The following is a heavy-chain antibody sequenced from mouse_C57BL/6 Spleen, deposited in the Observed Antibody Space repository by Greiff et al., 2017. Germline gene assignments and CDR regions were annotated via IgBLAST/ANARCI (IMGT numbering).Heavy chain of an antibody. CDR3: ARTYYYGRSYYFDY. CDR2: IDPSDSYT. D-gene: IGHD1-1*01. Sequence: VQLQQPGAELVMPGASVKLSCKASGYTFTSYWMHWVKQRPGQGLEWIGEIDPSDSYTNYNQKFKGKSTLTVDKSSSTAYMQLSSLTSEDSAVXYCARTYYYGRSYYFDYWGQGTTLTVSS. J-gene: IGHJ2*01. CDR1: GYTFTSYW. V-gene: IGHV1-69*01.